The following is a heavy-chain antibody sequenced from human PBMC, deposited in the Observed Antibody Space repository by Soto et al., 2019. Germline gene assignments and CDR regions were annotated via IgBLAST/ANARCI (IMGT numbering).Heavy chain of an antibody. CDR1: GGTFSSYA. J-gene: IGHJ6*02. D-gene: IGHD1-1*01. CDR3: AVQYYYYYGMDV. V-gene: IGHV1-69*13. Sequence: SVKVSCKASGGTFSSYAISWVRQAPGQGLEWMGGIIPIFGTANYAQKFQGRVTITADESTSTAYMELSSLRSEDTAVYYCAVQYYYYYGMDVWGQGTTVTVSS. CDR2: IIPIFGTA.